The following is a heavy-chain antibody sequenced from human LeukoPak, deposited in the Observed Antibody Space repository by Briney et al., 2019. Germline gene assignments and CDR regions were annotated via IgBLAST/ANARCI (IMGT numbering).Heavy chain of an antibody. CDR2: ISYDGSNK. J-gene: IGHJ4*02. D-gene: IGHD2-2*01. Sequence: GGSLRLSCAASGFTFSSYGMHWVRQAPGKGLEWVAVISYDGSNKYYADSVKGRFTISRDNSKNTLYLQMNSLRAEDTAVYYCAKEPTQGVVPAARPDDYWGQGTLVTVSS. V-gene: IGHV3-30*18. CDR1: GFTFSSYG. CDR3: AKEPTQGVVPAARPDDY.